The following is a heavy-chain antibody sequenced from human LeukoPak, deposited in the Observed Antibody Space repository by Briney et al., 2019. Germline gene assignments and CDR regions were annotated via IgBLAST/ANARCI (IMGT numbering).Heavy chain of an antibody. Sequence: ASVKASCKASGYTFTNYAFSWVRQAPGQGLEWMGWISAYNDNTNYAQKFQGRVTMTTDTSTNTAYMELRRLRSDDTAVYYCARGTPEVSFDIWGQGTMVTVSS. CDR3: ARGTPEVSFDI. V-gene: IGHV1-18*01. D-gene: IGHD5/OR15-5a*01. J-gene: IGHJ3*02. CDR1: GYTFTNYA. CDR2: ISAYNDNT.